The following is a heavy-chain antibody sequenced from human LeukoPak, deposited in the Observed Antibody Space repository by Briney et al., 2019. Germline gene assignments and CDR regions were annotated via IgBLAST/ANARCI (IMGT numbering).Heavy chain of an antibody. J-gene: IGHJ2*01. CDR2: VYNSGDT. CDR3: ARLKLGAYFDL. D-gene: IGHD3-16*01. CDR1: AGSTSSDY. V-gene: IGHV4-59*08. Sequence: SETLSLTCTVSAGSTSSDYWSLIRQSPGKGLEWVGYVYNSGDTGKNPSLKSRVTILLDTSKNQCSLKLTSVSAADTAVYYCARLKLGAYFDLWGRGTLVTVSS.